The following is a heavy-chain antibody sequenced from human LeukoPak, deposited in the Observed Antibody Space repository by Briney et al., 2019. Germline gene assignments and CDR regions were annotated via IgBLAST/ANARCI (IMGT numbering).Heavy chain of an antibody. CDR1: GDSINGGSYD. V-gene: IGHV4-61*02. J-gene: IGHJ6*03. CDR3: ARVTVGDRSLTVKPYYYYMDV. D-gene: IGHD3-10*01. Sequence: SETLSLTCTVSGDSINGGSYDWSWIRQSAGKGLEWIGLIYSSGTTKYNPSLKSRVSISADTAQNQFSLRVTSVTAADTAVYYCARVTVGDRSLTVKPYYYYMDVWGKGTAVTVSS. CDR2: IYSSGTT.